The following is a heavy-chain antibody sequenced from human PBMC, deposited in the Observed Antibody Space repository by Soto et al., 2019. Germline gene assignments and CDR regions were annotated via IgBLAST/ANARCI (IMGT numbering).Heavy chain of an antibody. CDR2: IKSKSDGETT. CDR1: GFTFSNAW. J-gene: IGHJ6*02. D-gene: IGHD3-22*01. Sequence: EVQLVESGGGLVKPGGSLRLSCAASGFTFSNAWMNWVRQAPGKGLEWVGRIKSKSDGETTDYAAHVKGRFTISRDDSKNTLYLQMNSLKTEDTAVYYCTTGLTYYYDSSGYSWAGGMDVWGQGITVTVSS. V-gene: IGHV3-15*01. CDR3: TTGLTYYYDSSGYSWAGGMDV.